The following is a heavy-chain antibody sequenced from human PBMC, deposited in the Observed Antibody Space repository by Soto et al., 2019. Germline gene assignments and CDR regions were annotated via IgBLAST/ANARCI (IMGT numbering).Heavy chain of an antibody. CDR3: AKEGGQYSSGWYLYYYYYGIDV. CDR1: GFTFSSYG. D-gene: IGHD6-19*01. CDR2: ISCDGSTK. J-gene: IGHJ6*02. Sequence: QVQLVESGGGVVQPGRSLRLSCAASGFTFSSYGMHWVRQAPGKGLEWVAVISCDGSTKYYADSVKGRFTISRDNSKNTLYLQMHSLRAEDTAVYYGAKEGGQYSSGWYLYYYYYGIDVWGRGTTVTVSS. V-gene: IGHV3-30*18.